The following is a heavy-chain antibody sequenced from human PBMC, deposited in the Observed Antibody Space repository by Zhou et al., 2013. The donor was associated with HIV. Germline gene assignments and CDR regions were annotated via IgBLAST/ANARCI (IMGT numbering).Heavy chain of an antibody. CDR3: SRVVFDRSDY. D-gene: IGHD3-9*01. Sequence: QDQLVQSGVEVKKPGASVKVSCKASGYTFNNYGISWVRQAPGQGLEYMGIINPSGGGTRFAQKFQGRVTMTTDTSTSTAYLEVRSLRSDDTAVYYCSRVVFDRSDYWGQGTLVTVSS. J-gene: IGHJ4*02. V-gene: IGHV1-18*01. CDR1: GYTFNNYG. CDR2: INPSGGGT.